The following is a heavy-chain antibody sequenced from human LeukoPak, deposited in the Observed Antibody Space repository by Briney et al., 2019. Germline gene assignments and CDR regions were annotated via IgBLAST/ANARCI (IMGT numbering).Heavy chain of an antibody. D-gene: IGHD5-12*01. CDR1: GFTFTSSA. V-gene: IGHV1-58*02. CDR2: IVVGSGNT. J-gene: IGHJ3*02. Sequence: SVKVSFKASGFTFTSSAMQWVRQARGQRLEWIGWIVVGSGNTNYAQKFQERVTITRDMSTSTAYMELSSLRSEDTAVYYCAAGTPNIVAHDAFDIWGQGTMVTVSS. CDR3: AAGTPNIVAHDAFDI.